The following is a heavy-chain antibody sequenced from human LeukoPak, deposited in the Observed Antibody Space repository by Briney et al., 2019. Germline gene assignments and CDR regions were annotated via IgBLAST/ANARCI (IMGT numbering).Heavy chain of an antibody. J-gene: IGHJ5*02. V-gene: IGHV4-59*01. CDR3: ARSTPVTNWFDP. Sequence: PSETLSLTCTVSGGSISSYYWSWIRQPPGKGLEWIGCIYCSGTTNYNPSLKSRVTISGDTSKNQLSLKLNSVTAADTAVYYCARSTPVTNWFDPWGQGTLVTVSS. D-gene: IGHD4-11*01. CDR1: GGSISSYY. CDR2: IYCSGTT.